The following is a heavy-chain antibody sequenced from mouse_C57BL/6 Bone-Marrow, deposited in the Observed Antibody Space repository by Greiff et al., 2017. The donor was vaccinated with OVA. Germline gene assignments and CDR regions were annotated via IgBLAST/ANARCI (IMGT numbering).Heavy chain of an antibody. CDR3: AKRDTTVVSYYAMDY. V-gene: IGHV2-5*01. CDR2: IWRGGST. D-gene: IGHD1-1*01. J-gene: IGHJ4*01. CDR1: GFSLTSYG. Sequence: QVQLQQSGPGLVQPSQSLSITCTVSGFSLTSYGVHWVRQSPGKGLEWLGVIWRGGSTDYNAAFMSRLSITKDNSKSQVFFKMNSLQADDTAIYYCAKRDTTVVSYYAMDYWGQGTSVTVSS.